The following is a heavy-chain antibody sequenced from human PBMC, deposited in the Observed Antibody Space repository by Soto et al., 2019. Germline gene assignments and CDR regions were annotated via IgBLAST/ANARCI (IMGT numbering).Heavy chain of an antibody. J-gene: IGHJ5*02. CDR1: GDIVPNFD. D-gene: IGHD3-3*02. CDR3: ARYIYGQGFQA. V-gene: IGHV1-8*01. Sequence: QVQLVQPGAEVRKPGASVKVSCKASGDIVPNFDFNWVRQATGQGLEWIGWMRANSGDTGHDQKFQGRVRMTRDTSMSTAYMELSSLRAEDTAVYYCARYIYGQGFQAWGQGTLVFVSS. CDR2: MRANSGDT.